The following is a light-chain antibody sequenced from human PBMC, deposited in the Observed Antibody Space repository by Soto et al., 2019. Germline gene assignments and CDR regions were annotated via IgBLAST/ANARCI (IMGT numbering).Light chain of an antibody. CDR1: SSDVGGYNY. CDR2: EVS. J-gene: IGLJ2*01. Sequence: QSALTQPASVSGSPGQSITISCTGTSSDVGGYNYVSWYQQHPGKAPKLMIYEVSDRPSGVSNHFSGSKSGNTASLTISGLQAEDAADYYCSSYTSSSTLVFGGGTKLTVL. CDR3: SSYTSSSTLV. V-gene: IGLV2-14*01.